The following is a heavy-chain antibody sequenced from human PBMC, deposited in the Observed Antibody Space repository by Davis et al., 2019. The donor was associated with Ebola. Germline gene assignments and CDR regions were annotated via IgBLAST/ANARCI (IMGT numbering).Heavy chain of an antibody. Sequence: GESLKISCAASGFTFSDYYMTWIRQAPGKGLEWVSYISSSGRFIHYADSVKGRFSISRDNAKNSLYLQMDSLRAEDTAVYYCARVRDGMDVWGKGTTVTVSS. V-gene: IGHV3-11*01. CDR3: ARVRDGMDV. J-gene: IGHJ6*04. CDR2: ISSSGRFI. CDR1: GFTFSDYY.